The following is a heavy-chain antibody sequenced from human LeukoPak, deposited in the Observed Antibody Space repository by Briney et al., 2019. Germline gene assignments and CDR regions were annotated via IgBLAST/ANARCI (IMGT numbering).Heavy chain of an antibody. Sequence: SETLSLTCTVSGGSISDYYWSWIRQPPGKGLEWLGYIYYSGSTNYNPSLKGRVTISVDTSKNQFSLKLTSVTAADTAVYYCTRDRGYGDPFDYWGQGTLVTVSS. CDR3: TRDRGYGDPFDY. V-gene: IGHV4-59*01. J-gene: IGHJ4*02. CDR1: GGSISDYY. CDR2: IYYSGST. D-gene: IGHD4-17*01.